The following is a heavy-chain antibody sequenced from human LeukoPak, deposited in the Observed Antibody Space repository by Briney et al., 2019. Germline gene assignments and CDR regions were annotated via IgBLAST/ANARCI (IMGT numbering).Heavy chain of an antibody. Sequence: SETLSLTCTVSGASINSRDYYWGWIRQPPGQGLEWIGSIYSDGTTYYNPSLKSRVSISADTSKNHFSLWRSSVTAADMAVYYCAKHRGSFFEAFDIWGQGTAVSVSS. J-gene: IGHJ3*02. CDR3: AKHRGSFFEAFDI. CDR1: GASINSRDYY. D-gene: IGHD1-26*01. V-gene: IGHV4-39*01. CDR2: IYSDGTT.